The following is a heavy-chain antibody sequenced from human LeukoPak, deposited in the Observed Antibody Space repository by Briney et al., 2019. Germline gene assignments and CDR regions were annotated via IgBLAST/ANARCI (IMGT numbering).Heavy chain of an antibody. CDR3: ARDNRITMIVVVTGVFDY. Sequence: GGSLRLSCAASGFTFSGSPMHWVRQASGKGLEWVGRIRTKTTSYATAYAASVKGRFTISRDDSKNTTYLQMNSLRAEDTAVYYCARDNRITMIVVVTGVFDYWGQGTLVTVSS. V-gene: IGHV3-73*01. J-gene: IGHJ4*02. D-gene: IGHD3-22*01. CDR1: GFTFSGSP. CDR2: IRTKTTSYAT.